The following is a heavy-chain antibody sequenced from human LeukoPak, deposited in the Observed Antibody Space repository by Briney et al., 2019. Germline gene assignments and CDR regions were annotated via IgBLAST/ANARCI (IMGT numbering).Heavy chain of an antibody. J-gene: IGHJ5*02. CDR3: ARLIAAAGTRRFDP. CDR2: INHSGST. Sequence: PSETLSLTCAVYGGSFSGYYWSWIRQPPGKGLEWIGEINHSGSTNYNPSLKSRVTISVDTSKNQFSLKLSSVTAADTAVYYCARLIAAAGTRRFDPWGQGTLVTVSS. D-gene: IGHD6-13*01. CDR1: GGSFSGYY. V-gene: IGHV4-34*01.